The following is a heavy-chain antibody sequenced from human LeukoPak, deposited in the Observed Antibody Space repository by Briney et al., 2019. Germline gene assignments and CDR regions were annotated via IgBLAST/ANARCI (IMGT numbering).Heavy chain of an antibody. CDR2: LGAFNGKT. Sequence: GAAVKVSYKASGYTFTSYGISLGRQAPAQRLEWGGWLGAFNGKTNYLQKLQGRVTITTDTYTRTAYMELRRLRSDVTAEYYCSSEWFDPWGQGTLVTVSS. CDR3: SSEWFDP. CDR1: GYTFTSYG. V-gene: IGHV1-18*04. J-gene: IGHJ5*02.